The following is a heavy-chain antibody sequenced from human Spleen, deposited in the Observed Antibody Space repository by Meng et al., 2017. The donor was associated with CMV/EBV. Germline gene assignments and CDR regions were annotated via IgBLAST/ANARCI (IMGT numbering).Heavy chain of an antibody. CDR2: IYYSGST. CDR1: GRSISSSSYY. J-gene: IGHJ5*02. Sequence: LQWRGPGLGLSKPSEPLSLTCTVSGRSISSSSYYWGWIRQPPGKGLEWIGSIYYSGSTYYNPSLKSRVTISVDTSKNQFSLKLSSVTAADTAVYYCARGGYCSSTSCYKWFDPWGQGTLVTVSS. V-gene: IGHV4-39*07. D-gene: IGHD2-2*02. CDR3: ARGGYCSSTSCYKWFDP.